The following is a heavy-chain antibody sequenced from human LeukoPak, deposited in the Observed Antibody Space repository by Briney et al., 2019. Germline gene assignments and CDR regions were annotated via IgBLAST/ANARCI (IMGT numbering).Heavy chain of an antibody. CDR2: IIPIFGTA. V-gene: IGHV1-69*05. CDR3: ARERQPGYYDSSGYYHFDY. CDR1: RGTFSSYA. D-gene: IGHD3-22*01. J-gene: IGHJ4*02. Sequence: GASVKVSCKASRGTFSSYAISWVRQAPGQGLEWMGGIIPIFGTANYAQKFQGRVTITTDESTSTAYMELSSLRSEDTAVYYCARERQPGYYDSSGYYHFDYWGQGTLVTVSS.